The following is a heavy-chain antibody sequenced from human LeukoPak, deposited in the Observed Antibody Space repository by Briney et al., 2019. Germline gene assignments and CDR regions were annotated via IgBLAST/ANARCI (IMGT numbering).Heavy chain of an antibody. CDR1: GFTFSSYA. CDR2: ISYDGSNK. J-gene: IGHJ6*02. D-gene: IGHD6-13*01. V-gene: IGHV3-30-3*01. CDR3: ARDLSSTWDYYYGMDV. Sequence: GGSLRLSCAASGFTFSSYAMHWVRQAPGKGLEWVAVISYDGSNKYYADSVKGRFTISRDNSKNTLYLQMNSLRAEDTAVYYCARDLSSTWDYYYGMDVWGQGTTVTVSS.